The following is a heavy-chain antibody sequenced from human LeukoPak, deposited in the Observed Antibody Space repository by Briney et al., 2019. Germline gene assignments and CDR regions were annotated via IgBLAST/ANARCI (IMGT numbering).Heavy chain of an antibody. D-gene: IGHD5-18*01. V-gene: IGHV3-30*02. J-gene: IGHJ4*02. Sequence: GGSLRLSCAASGFTFSSFGMHWVRQAPGKGLEWVALIRYDGSNKYYADSVKGRFAISRDNSKNTLYLQVNSLRAEDTAMYYCAKDLVYSYCYVDYWGQGALVTVSS. CDR1: GFTFSSFG. CDR2: IRYDGSNK. CDR3: AKDLVYSYCYVDY.